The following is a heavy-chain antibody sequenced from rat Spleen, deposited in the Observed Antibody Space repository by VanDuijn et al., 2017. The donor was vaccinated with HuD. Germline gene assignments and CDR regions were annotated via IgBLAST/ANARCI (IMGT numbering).Heavy chain of an antibody. V-gene: IGHV5-22*01. D-gene: IGHD1-11*01. CDR2: ISYEGSTT. CDR3: ATYGGFIDY. J-gene: IGHJ2*01. Sequence: EVQLVESGGGLVQPGGSLKLSCLASGFTFSNYGMNWIRQAPKKGLEWVASISYEGSTTYYGDSVKGRFTISRDIAKSTLYLQMNSLRSEDTATYYCATYGGFIDYWGQGVVVTVSS. CDR1: GFTFSNYG.